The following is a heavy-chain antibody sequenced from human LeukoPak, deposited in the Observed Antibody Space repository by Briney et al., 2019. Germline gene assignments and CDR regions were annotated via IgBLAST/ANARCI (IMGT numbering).Heavy chain of an antibody. CDR1: GFTFSSYG. J-gene: IGHJ3*02. CDR3: AKEIGGEDYYDSSEEHDAFDI. V-gene: IGHV3-30*02. Sequence: PGGSLRLSCAASGFTFSSYGMHWVRQAPGKGLEWGAFIRYDGSNKYYADSVKGRFTISRDNSKNTLYLQMNSLRAEDTAVYYRAKEIGGEDYYDSSEEHDAFDIWGQGTMVTVSS. CDR2: IRYDGSNK. D-gene: IGHD3-22*01.